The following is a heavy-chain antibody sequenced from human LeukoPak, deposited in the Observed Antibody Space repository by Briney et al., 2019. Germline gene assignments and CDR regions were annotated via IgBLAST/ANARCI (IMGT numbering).Heavy chain of an antibody. CDR2: IYYSGST. J-gene: IGHJ4*02. CDR3: AGQIDRTYYYDTSGYYYAY. CDR1: GGSISSTNYY. V-gene: IGHV4-39*01. Sequence: SETLSLTCTVSGGSISSTNYYWAWIRQPPGKGLEWIGTIYYSGSTYYTPSLKSRVTISVDTSKNQFSLKLSSVTAADTAVYYCAGQIDRTYYYDTSGYYYAYWGQGTLVTVSS. D-gene: IGHD3-22*01.